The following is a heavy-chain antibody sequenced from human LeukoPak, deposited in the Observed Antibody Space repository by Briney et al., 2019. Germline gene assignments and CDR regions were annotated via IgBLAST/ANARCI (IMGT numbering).Heavy chain of an antibody. D-gene: IGHD6-19*01. CDR1: GGSFSGYY. CDR2: INHSGST. J-gene: IGHJ4*02. Sequence: KPSETLSLTCAVYGGSFSGYYWSWIRQPPGKGLEWIGEINHSGSTNYNPSLKSRVTISVDTSKNQFSLKLTSVTAADTAVYYCARTAGVAVAGSRQYFDYWGQGTLVTVSS. V-gene: IGHV4-34*01. CDR3: ARTAGVAVAGSRQYFDY.